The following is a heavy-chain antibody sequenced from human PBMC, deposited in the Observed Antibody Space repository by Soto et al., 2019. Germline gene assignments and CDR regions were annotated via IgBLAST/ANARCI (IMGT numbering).Heavy chain of an antibody. CDR1: GFTFDDYA. CDR2: ISWNSGSI. V-gene: IGHV3-9*01. D-gene: IGHD6-13*01. J-gene: IGHJ4*02. CDR3: AKDRIKYSSNSPSFDY. Sequence: HPGGSLRLSCAASGFTFDDYAMHWLRQATGKGLEWVSGISWNSGSIGYADSVKGRFTISRDNAKNSLYLQMNSLRAEDTALYYCAKDRIKYSSNSPSFDYWGQGTLVTVSS.